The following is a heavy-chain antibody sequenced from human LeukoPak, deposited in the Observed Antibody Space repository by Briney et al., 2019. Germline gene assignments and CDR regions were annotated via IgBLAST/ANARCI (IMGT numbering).Heavy chain of an antibody. CDR1: GYSISSGYN. J-gene: IGHJ5*02. CDR3: ARYGHWFDP. D-gene: IGHD3-10*01. CDR2: IHHSGST. V-gene: IGHV4-38-2*01. Sequence: SETLSLTCAVSGYSISSGYNWGWVRQPPGKGLEWIGSIHHSGSTSYYPSLKSRFTISVDTSKNQFSLKLSSVTAADTAIYYCARYGHWFDPWGQGTLVTVSS.